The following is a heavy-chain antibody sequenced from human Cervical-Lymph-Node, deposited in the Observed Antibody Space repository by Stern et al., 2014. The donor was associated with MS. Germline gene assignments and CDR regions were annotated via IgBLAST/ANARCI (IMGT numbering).Heavy chain of an antibody. V-gene: IGHV4-61*01. CDR1: GGSISSGSYY. D-gene: IGHD3-9*01. CDR3: ARTVKYYDIFMDV. Sequence: QVQLQESGPGLVKPSEILSLTCTVSGGSISSGSYYWSWIRQPPGKGLEWIGYFDYSGSADYNPSLKSQVTISVDTSKNQFSLKLSSVTAADTAVYYCARTVKYYDIFMDVWGQGTTVTVSS. CDR2: FDYSGSA. J-gene: IGHJ6*02.